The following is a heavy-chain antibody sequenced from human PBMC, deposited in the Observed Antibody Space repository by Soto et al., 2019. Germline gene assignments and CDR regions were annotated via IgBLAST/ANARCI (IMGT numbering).Heavy chain of an antibody. J-gene: IGHJ4*02. V-gene: IGHV3-23*01. Sequence: GGSLRLSCAASGFTFSSYAMGLVRQAPGKGLEWVSTLTRGGTTPYAESVRGRFTISRDNSKNTLYLQMDDLRAEDTAVYYCVREFAPGSPNYDYWGLGTLVTVSS. CDR1: GFTFSSYA. D-gene: IGHD3-10*01. CDR3: VREFAPGSPNYDY. CDR2: LTRGGTT.